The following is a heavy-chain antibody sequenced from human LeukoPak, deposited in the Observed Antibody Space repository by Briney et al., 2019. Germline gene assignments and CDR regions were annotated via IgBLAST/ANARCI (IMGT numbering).Heavy chain of an antibody. Sequence: SETLSLTCTVSGGSISNYHWSWIRQPTGKGLEWIGYIYNSGSTNDNPFLKSTIYNPSLKSRVTISVETSKNQFSLKLNSVTAADTAVYYCARGKYYDSSGYRPYYHYYFMDVWGKGTTVTVSS. J-gene: IGHJ6*03. V-gene: IGHV4-59*01. CDR1: GGSISNYH. CDR2: IYNSGST. CDR3: ARGKYYDSSGYRPYYHYYFMDV. D-gene: IGHD3-22*01.